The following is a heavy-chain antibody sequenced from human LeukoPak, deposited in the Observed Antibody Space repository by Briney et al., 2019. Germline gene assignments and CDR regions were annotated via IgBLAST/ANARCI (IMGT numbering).Heavy chain of an antibody. CDR1: GGSISSYY. J-gene: IGHJ4*02. CDR2: IYYSGST. V-gene: IGHV4-59*01. Sequence: SETLSLTCTVSGGSISSYYWSWIRQPPGKGLEWIGYIYYSGSTNYNPSLKSRATISVDTSKNQFSLKLSSVTAADTAVYYCARAVDTAMVLDYWGPGTLVTVSS. CDR3: ARAVDTAMVLDY. D-gene: IGHD5-18*01.